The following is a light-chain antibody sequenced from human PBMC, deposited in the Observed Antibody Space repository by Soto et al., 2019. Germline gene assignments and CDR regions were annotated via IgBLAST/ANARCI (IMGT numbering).Light chain of an antibody. J-gene: IGKJ2*01. CDR2: AAS. CDR1: QSINSY. V-gene: IGKV1-39*01. Sequence: DIQLTQSPSPLSASVGDRVTITCRASQSINSYLNWYQQKPGKAPNLLIYAASGLQGGVPSRFSGSGSGTDFTLTITNLQPEDFATYYCQQSYSTPYTFGQGTKVEIK. CDR3: QQSYSTPYT.